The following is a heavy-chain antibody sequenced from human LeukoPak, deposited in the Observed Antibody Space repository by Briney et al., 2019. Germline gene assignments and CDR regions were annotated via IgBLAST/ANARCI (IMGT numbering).Heavy chain of an antibody. CDR1: GYTFTSYA. CDR2: INAGNGNT. V-gene: IGHV1-3*01. Sequence: SVKVSCKASGYTFTSYAMHWVRQAPGQRLEWMGWINAGNGNTKYSQKFQGRVTITRDTSASTAYMELSSLRSEDTAVYYCARVSPGGSLWYYYGMDVWGQGTTVTVSS. D-gene: IGHD2/OR15-2a*01. CDR3: ARVSPGGSLWYYYGMDV. J-gene: IGHJ6*02.